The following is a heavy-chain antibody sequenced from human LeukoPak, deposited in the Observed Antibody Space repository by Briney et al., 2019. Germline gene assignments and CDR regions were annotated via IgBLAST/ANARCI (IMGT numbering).Heavy chain of an antibody. D-gene: IGHD3-9*01. CDR1: GYTFTTYA. Sequence: ASVKVSCKASGYTFTTYAMHWVRQAPGQRLEWMGWINNDNGNTKYSQKFQGRVTSTRDTSAYTAYMELRSLSSADTAVYFCARAPYDILTGYSLNWFDPWGQGTLVTVSS. V-gene: IGHV1-3*04. CDR2: INNDNGNT. CDR3: ARAPYDILTGYSLNWFDP. J-gene: IGHJ5*02.